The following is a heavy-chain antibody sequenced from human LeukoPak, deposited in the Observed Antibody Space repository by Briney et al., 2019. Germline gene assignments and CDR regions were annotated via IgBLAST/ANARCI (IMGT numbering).Heavy chain of an antibody. D-gene: IGHD3-9*01. Sequence: PGGSLRLSCAASGFIFSNYGMHWVRQAPGKGLEWVAFIRSDGNNKYYADSVKGRFTISRDNSKNTLYLQMNSLRAEDTALYYCAKASLRYDILTGYCDYWGQGTLVTVSS. J-gene: IGHJ4*02. CDR2: IRSDGNNK. CDR3: AKASLRYDILTGYCDY. CDR1: GFIFSNYG. V-gene: IGHV3-30*02.